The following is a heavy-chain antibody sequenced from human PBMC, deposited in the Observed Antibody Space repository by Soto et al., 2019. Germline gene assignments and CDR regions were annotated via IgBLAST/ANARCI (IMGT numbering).Heavy chain of an antibody. CDR3: ARPSGSYLYYYDY. J-gene: IGHJ4*02. Sequence: SETLSLTCTVSGGSISSFSYYWGWIRQPPGKGLEWIGSIYYSGSTYYNPSLKSRVTISVDTSKNQFSLKLSSVTAADTAVYYCARPSGSYLYYYDYWGQGTLVTVSS. CDR2: IYYSGST. V-gene: IGHV4-39*01. CDR1: GGSISSFSYY. D-gene: IGHD1-26*01.